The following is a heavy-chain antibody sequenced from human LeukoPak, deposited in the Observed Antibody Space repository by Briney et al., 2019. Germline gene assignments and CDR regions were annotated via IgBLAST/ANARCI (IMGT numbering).Heavy chain of an antibody. CDR2: ISYDGSDK. Sequence: GGSLRLSCAASGFTFSDYAMHWVRQAPGKGLEWVAVISYDGSDKYYADSVKGRFTISRDNSKNTLCLQMNSLRVEDTAVYYCARASIVGATNAFDIWGQGTMVTVSS. J-gene: IGHJ3*02. V-gene: IGHV3-30-3*01. CDR3: ARASIVGATNAFDI. CDR1: GFTFSDYA. D-gene: IGHD1-26*01.